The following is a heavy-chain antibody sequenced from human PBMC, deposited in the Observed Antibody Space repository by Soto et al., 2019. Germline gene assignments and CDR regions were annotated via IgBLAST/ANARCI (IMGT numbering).Heavy chain of an antibody. CDR3: ARALQPPLRPYIAV. CDR1: GFSFSDHY. V-gene: IGHV3-72*01. Sequence: EVQVVESGGGLVQPGGSLRLSCAASGFSFSDHYMDWVRQAPGKGLEWVGRTRNKAKSYSKEYAASVKGRFTISTDDSNNSLYLQMNSLKPEDTAVYYCARALQPPLRPYIAVWGKGTTVTVSS. J-gene: IGHJ6*03. CDR2: TRNKAKSYSK. D-gene: IGHD4-4*01.